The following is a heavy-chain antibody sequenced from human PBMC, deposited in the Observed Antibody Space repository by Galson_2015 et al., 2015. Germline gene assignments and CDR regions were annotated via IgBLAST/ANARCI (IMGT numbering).Heavy chain of an antibody. Sequence: QSGAEVKKPGESLKISCQTSGYSFTSYWIGWVRQMPGKGLEWMGIIYPGDSHTRYSPSFQGQVTISADKSISTAYLQWSSLKASDTAMYYCARLGGYDIFPGYDSSYYYYGMDVWGQGTTVTVSS. V-gene: IGHV5-51*01. CDR2: IYPGDSHT. D-gene: IGHD3-9*01. CDR1: GYSFTSYW. J-gene: IGHJ6*02. CDR3: ARLGGYDIFPGYDSSYYYYGMDV.